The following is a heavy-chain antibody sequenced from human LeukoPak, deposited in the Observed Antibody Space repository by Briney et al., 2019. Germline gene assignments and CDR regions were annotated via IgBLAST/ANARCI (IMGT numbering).Heavy chain of an antibody. CDR2: ISSSVVTT. Sequence: GGSLRLSCAAFGFTLSSYAMTWVRQAPGKGLEWVSAISSSVVTTYYADSVKGRFSISRDNSKNMLYLQMNGLRAEDTAVYYCAKGHYYGSGSYWVWGQGTLVTVSS. J-gene: IGHJ4*02. D-gene: IGHD3-10*01. V-gene: IGHV3-23*01. CDR1: GFTLSSYA. CDR3: AKGHYYGSGSYWV.